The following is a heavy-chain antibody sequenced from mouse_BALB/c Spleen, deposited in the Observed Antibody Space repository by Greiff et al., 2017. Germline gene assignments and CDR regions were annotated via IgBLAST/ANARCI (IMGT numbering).Heavy chain of an antibody. Sequence: EVKLQESGGGLVQPGGSLKLSCAASGFTFSSYGMSWVRQTPDKRLELVATINSNGGSTYYPDSVKGRFTISRDNAKNTLYLQMSSLKSEDTAMYYCARDPATTYWYFDVWGAGTTVTVSS. CDR1: GFTFSSYG. D-gene: IGHD1-2*01. CDR2: INSNGGST. V-gene: IGHV5-6-3*01. CDR3: ARDPATTYWYFDV. J-gene: IGHJ1*01.